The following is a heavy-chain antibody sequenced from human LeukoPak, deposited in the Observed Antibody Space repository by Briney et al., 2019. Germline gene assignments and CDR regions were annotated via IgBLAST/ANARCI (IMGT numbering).Heavy chain of an antibody. CDR2: IRSKANSYAT. CDR3: TRHSGSHQIDY. J-gene: IGHJ4*02. Sequence: GGSLKLSCAASGFTFSGSAMHWVRQASGKGMEWVGRIRSKANSYATAYAASVKGRFTISRDDSKNTAYLQMNSLKTEDTAVYYCTRHSGSHQIDYWGQGTLVTVSS. D-gene: IGHD1-26*01. CDR1: GFTFSGSA. V-gene: IGHV3-73*01.